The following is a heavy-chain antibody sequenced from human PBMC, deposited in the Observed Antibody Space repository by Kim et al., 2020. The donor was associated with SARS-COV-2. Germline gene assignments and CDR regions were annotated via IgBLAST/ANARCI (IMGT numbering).Heavy chain of an antibody. CDR2: INPNSGGT. Sequence: ASVKVSCKASGYTFTGYYMHWVRHAPGQGLEWMGRINPNSGGTNYAQKFQGRVTMTRDTSISTAYMELSRLRSDDTAVYYCAREFVGSDQTLGDYYGMDVWGQGTTVTVSS. V-gene: IGHV1-2*06. CDR1: GYTFTGYY. CDR3: AREFVGSDQTLGDYYGMDV. D-gene: IGHD2-21*02. J-gene: IGHJ6*02.